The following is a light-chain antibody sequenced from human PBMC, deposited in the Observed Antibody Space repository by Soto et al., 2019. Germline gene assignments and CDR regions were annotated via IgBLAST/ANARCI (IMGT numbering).Light chain of an antibody. CDR3: QQGNSYPLT. CDR1: QGISSY. Sequence: DIQLTQSPSFLSASVGDRVTITCRASQGISSYLAWYQQKPGKAPKLLISAASTLQSGVPSRFSGSGSGTEFTLTISSLRPEDFATYYCQQGNSYPLTFGGGTKVEIK. CDR2: AAS. V-gene: IGKV1-9*01. J-gene: IGKJ4*01.